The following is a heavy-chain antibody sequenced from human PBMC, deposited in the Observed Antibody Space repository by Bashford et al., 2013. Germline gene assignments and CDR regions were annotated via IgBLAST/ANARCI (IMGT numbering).Heavy chain of an antibody. J-gene: IGHJ4*02. Sequence: SETLSLTCTVSGASVSSSIWGWIRQSPGKGLEWIGYVYHTGATNYNPSLNSRMTINADTSKNQFSLQLNSVTPEDTAIYYCTRDHYDPSGYWIPHYWGQGTLVTVSS. D-gene: IGHD3-22*01. V-gene: IGHV4-4*08. CDR3: TRDHYDPSGYWIPHY. CDR2: VYHTGAT. CDR1: GASVSSSI.